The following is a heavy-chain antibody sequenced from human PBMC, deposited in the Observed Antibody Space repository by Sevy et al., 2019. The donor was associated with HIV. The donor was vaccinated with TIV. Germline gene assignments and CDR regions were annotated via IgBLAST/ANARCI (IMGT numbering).Heavy chain of an antibody. CDR3: ARAYCCGGSCYSLAY. Sequence: ASVKVSCKTSGYTFTSYRITWVRQAPGQGLEWMGWISAHNGDTNYAQKLQGRVTMISETSTSTAYMVLRSLRSDDTAIYYCARAYCCGGSCYSLAYWGQRTLVTVSS. CDR2: ISAHNGDT. J-gene: IGHJ4*02. V-gene: IGHV1-18*01. D-gene: IGHD2-15*01. CDR1: GYTFTSYR.